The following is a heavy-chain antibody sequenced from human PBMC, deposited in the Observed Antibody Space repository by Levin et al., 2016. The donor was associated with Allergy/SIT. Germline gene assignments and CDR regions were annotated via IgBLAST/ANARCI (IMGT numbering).Heavy chain of an antibody. D-gene: IGHD3-16*01. J-gene: IGHJ6*03. CDR3: ARVGLNYYYYMDV. CDR2: IKQDGSEK. Sequence: VRQMPGKGLEWVANIKQDGSEKYYVDSVKGRFTISRDNAKNSLYLQMNSLRAEDTAVYYCARVGLNYYYYMDVWGKGTTVTVSS. V-gene: IGHV3-7*05.